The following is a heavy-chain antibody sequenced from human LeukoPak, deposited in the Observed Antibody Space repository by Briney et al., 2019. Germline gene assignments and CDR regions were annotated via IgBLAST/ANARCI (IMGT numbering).Heavy chain of an antibody. Sequence: GGSLRLSCAASGFTFSSYAMHRVRQAPGKGLEWVAVISYDGSNKYYADSVKGRFTISRDNAKNSLYLQMNSLRAEDTAVYYCARGFADFVWGSYPSSYWGQGILVTVSS. CDR1: GFTFSSYA. D-gene: IGHD3-16*02. CDR3: ARGFADFVWGSYPSSY. V-gene: IGHV3-30-3*01. J-gene: IGHJ4*02. CDR2: ISYDGSNK.